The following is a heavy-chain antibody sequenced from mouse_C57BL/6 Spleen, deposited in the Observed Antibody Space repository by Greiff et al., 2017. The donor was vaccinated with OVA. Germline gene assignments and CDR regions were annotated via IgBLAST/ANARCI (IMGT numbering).Heavy chain of an antibody. CDR2: INPNNGGT. CDR1: GYTFTDYY. D-gene: IGHD1-1*01. CDR3: ARPYYYGSSPAWFAY. J-gene: IGHJ3*01. V-gene: IGHV1-26*01. Sequence: EVQLQQSGPELVKPGASVQISCQASGYTFTDYYMNWVKQSHGKSLEWIGDINPNNGGTSYNQKFKGKATLTVDKSSSTAYMELRSLTSEDSAVYYGARPYYYGSSPAWFAYGGQGTLVTGSA.